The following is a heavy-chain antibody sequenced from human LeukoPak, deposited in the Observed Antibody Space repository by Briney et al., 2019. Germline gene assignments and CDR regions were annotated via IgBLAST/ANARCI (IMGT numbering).Heavy chain of an antibody. Sequence: SETPSLTCTVSGGAISNTSYYWGWIRQPPGNGLEWIGSASYSGSTYYNPSLESRVIISVDTSKNQFSLNLSSVTAADTAVYYCARSERYNSGWYFYFDYWGQGTLVTVYS. CDR1: GGAISNTSYY. V-gene: IGHV4-39*07. D-gene: IGHD6-19*01. J-gene: IGHJ4*02. CDR2: ASYSGST. CDR3: ARSERYNSGWYFYFDY.